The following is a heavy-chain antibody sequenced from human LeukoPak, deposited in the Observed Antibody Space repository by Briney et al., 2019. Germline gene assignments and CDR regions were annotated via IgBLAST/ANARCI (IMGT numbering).Heavy chain of an antibody. CDR1: GYSSPSYC. D-gene: IGHD2-15*01. V-gene: IGHV5-51*01. CDR2: IYPGDSDT. J-gene: IGHJ2*01. Sequence: GECLQISCKGSGYSSPSYCIGWVGHMTGKGREWMGIIYPGDSDTRYSPSIQGQVTISADKSIRTAYLQWSSLKASDTAMYYCARLEWWPAPWYFDLWGRGTLVTVSS. CDR3: ARLEWWPAPWYFDL.